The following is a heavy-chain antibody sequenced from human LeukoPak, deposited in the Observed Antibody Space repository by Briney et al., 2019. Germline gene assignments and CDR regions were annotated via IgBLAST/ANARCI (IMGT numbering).Heavy chain of an antibody. Sequence: SEALSLTCIVSGGSIISSTYFWGWIRQPPGEGLEWIGSVYYSGATYYNPSLKSRVTISADTSKNQFSLKLTSVTAADTAVYYCASLTYSARDYWGQGTLVTVSP. D-gene: IGHD3-16*01. CDR2: VYYSGAT. J-gene: IGHJ4*02. V-gene: IGHV4-39*01. CDR3: ASLTYSARDY. CDR1: GGSIISSTYF.